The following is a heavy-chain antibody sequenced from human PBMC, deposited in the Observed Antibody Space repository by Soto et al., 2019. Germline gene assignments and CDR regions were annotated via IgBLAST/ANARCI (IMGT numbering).Heavy chain of an antibody. CDR3: ATVVRLVILDNWFDH. CDR1: GYTLTELS. Sequence: QVQLVQSGAEVKKPGASVKVSCKVSGYTLTELSMHWVRQAPGKGLEWMGGVDPEDGETIYAQKFQGRVTMTEDTSTDTAYMERSSLRSEDTAVYYCATVVRLVILDNWFDHCCQGTLVAVSS. CDR2: VDPEDGET. J-gene: IGHJ5*02. D-gene: IGHD3-9*01. V-gene: IGHV1-24*01.